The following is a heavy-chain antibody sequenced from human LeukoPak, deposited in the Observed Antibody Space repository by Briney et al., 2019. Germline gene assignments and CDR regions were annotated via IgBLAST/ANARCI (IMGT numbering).Heavy chain of an antibody. CDR3: ASDRFYFGV. V-gene: IGHV3-7*05. Sequence: GWSLRLSCAASGFTFSSYWMHWVGQAPGKGLDWVANIKLDGTEKYYVDAVKGWWTISRDNAKNSLYLQTNSMRAEDTAVYYCASDRFYFGVWGQGTLVTVSS. CDR1: GFTFSSYW. J-gene: IGHJ4*02. CDR2: IKLDGTEK. D-gene: IGHD3-16*01.